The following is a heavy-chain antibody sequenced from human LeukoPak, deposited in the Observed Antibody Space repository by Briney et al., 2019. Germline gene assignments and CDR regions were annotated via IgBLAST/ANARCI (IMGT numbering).Heavy chain of an antibody. J-gene: IGHJ4*02. Sequence: SETLSLTCTVSGGSISSSSYYWSWIRQPPGKGLEWIGYIYYSGSTNYNPSLKSRVTISVDTSKNQFSLKLSSVTAADTAVYYCARGHYYDNHFDYWGQGTLVTVSS. CDR1: GGSISSSSYY. V-gene: IGHV4-61*01. CDR2: IYYSGST. D-gene: IGHD3-22*01. CDR3: ARGHYYDNHFDY.